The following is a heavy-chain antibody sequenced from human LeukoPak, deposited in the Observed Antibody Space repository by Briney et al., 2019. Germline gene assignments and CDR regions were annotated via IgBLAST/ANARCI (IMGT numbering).Heavy chain of an antibody. CDR3: ARKYCSTTSCLFDY. V-gene: IGHV3-48*03. CDR1: GFPFSSYE. J-gene: IGHJ4*02. D-gene: IGHD2-2*01. CDR2: ISSSGSTI. Sequence: EGPLRFSCAASGFPFSSYEMNGFPQAPGKGLDGISYISSSGSTIQSADSVKGRFTISRDNAKNSLYLQMNSLRAEDTALYYCARKYCSTTSCLFDYWGQGTLVTVSS.